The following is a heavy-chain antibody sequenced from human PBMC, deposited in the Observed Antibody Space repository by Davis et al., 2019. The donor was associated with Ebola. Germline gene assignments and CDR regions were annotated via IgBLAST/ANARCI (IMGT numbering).Heavy chain of an antibody. D-gene: IGHD4-17*01. CDR3: AREPDYGDYFDY. CDR2: IYSGGNT. J-gene: IGHJ4*02. V-gene: IGHV3-53*01. Sequence: PGGSLRLSCAASGFTVSNNYMSWVRQAPGKGLEWVSVIYSGGNTYFADSVKGRFTISRDNSKNTLYLQMNSLRAEDTAVYYCAREPDYGDYFDYWGQGTLVTVSS. CDR1: GFTVSNNY.